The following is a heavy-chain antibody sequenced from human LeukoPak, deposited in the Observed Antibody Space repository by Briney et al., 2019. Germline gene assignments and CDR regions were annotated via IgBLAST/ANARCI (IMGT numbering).Heavy chain of an antibody. D-gene: IGHD1-1*01. CDR2: IRQDESEK. Sequence: HPGGSLRLSCAASGFTFSAYWMAWVRQAPGKGLEWVANIRQDESEKYYVDSVKGRFSISRDNAKNSLYLQMNSLRADDTAVYYCVKIKQRRPLENWGQGTLVTVSS. J-gene: IGHJ4*02. V-gene: IGHV3-7*03. CDR3: VKIKQRRPLEN. CDR1: GFTFSAYW.